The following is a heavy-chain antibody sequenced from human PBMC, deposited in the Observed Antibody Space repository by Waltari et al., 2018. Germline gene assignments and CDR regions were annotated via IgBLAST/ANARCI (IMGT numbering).Heavy chain of an antibody. J-gene: IGHJ3*01. V-gene: IGHV4-59*08. CDR1: GGSMDSYF. CDR2: VYYRGGS. D-gene: IGHD3-3*01. Sequence: QVQLQESGPGLVKPSETLSLTCVVSGGSMDSYFWNWLRQPPGKGLEWFGYVYYRGGSKYKTSLESRVTISADTSRNEFSLSLTSVTAADTAVYFCARGGHYDAVTSFYSDALHVWGRGTTVIVSS. CDR3: ARGGHYDAVTSFYSDALHV.